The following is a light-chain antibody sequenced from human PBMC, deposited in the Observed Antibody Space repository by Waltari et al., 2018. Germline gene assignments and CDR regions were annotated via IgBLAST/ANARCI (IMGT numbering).Light chain of an antibody. CDR1: QNIGDY. CDR2: AAS. CDR3: QNRRDWPLLT. J-gene: IGKJ4*01. V-gene: IGKV3-11*01. Sequence: VLTQSPATLSLSQGDRATLSCRASQNIGDYLAWYQQKPGQAPRLLISAASNRATGVPARFSGSGSGTDFTLTISSLEPEDFAVYYCQNRRDWPLLTFGGGTKVEIK.